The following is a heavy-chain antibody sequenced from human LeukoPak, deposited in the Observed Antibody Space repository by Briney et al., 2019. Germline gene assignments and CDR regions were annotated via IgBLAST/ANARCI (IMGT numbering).Heavy chain of an antibody. CDR2: IYPGDSDT. CDR1: GYSFTTYW. CDR3: AIRTPCSSTSCPPDY. V-gene: IGHV5-51*01. Sequence: GESLKISGRGSGYSFTTYWIGWVGQMPGKGLEWMGIIYPGDSDTRYTPSFQGQVTMSADKSINTAYLQWSSTERRVTAMDDYAIRTPCSSTSCPPDYWGQGTLVTVSP. D-gene: IGHD2-2*01. J-gene: IGHJ4*02.